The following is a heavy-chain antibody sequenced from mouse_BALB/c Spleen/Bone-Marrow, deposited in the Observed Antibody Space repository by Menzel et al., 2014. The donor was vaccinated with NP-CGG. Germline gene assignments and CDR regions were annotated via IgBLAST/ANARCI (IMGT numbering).Heavy chain of an antibody. CDR2: ISSGGSYT. J-gene: IGHJ2*01. V-gene: IGHV5-9-4*01. CDR1: GFTFSSYA. CDR3: ARPYGNYFDY. D-gene: IGHD2-1*01. Sequence: VQLKDSGGGLVKPGGALKLSCAASGFTFSSYAMSWVRQSPEKRLEWVAEISSGGSYTYYPDTVTGRFTISRDNAKNTLYLEMSSLRSEDTAMYYCARPYGNYFDYWGQGTTLTVSS.